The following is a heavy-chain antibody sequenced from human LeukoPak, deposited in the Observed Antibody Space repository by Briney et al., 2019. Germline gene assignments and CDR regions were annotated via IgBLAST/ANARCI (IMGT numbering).Heavy chain of an antibody. CDR3: ARDLRYCSGGSCY. Sequence: SVKVSCKASGGTFSSYAISWVRQAPGQGLEWMGRIIPILGMANYAQKFQGRVTITADKSTSTAYMELSSLRSEDTAVYYCARDLRYCSGGSCYWGQGTLVTVSS. CDR2: IIPILGMA. CDR1: GGTFSSYA. J-gene: IGHJ4*02. V-gene: IGHV1-69*04. D-gene: IGHD2-15*01.